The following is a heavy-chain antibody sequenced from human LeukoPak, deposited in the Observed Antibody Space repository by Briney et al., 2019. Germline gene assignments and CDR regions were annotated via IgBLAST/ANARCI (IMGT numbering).Heavy chain of an antibody. V-gene: IGHV3-48*04. CDR2: ISSSSSTI. CDR3: ARDSEQNHDYGDYPDY. J-gene: IGHJ4*02. D-gene: IGHD4-17*01. Sequence: PGGSLRLSCAASGFTFSSYSMNWVRQAPGKGLEWVSYISSSSSTIYYADSVKGRFTISRDNAKNSLYLQMNSLRAEDTAVYYCARDSEQNHDYGDYPDYWGQGTLVTVSS. CDR1: GFTFSSYS.